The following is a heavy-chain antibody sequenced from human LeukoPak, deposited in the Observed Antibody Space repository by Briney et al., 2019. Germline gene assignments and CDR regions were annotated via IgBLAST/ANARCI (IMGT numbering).Heavy chain of an antibody. CDR3: ARWSSDWENNYFDP. CDR2: IYYSGNT. Sequence: SETLSLTCTVSGGSLSSYYWSWIRQPPGKGLEWIAYIYYSGNTNYNPSLKSRATISIDTSNNRFSLRLTSATAADTAVYYCARWSSDWENNYFDPWGQGILVTVSS. V-gene: IGHV4-59*12. CDR1: GGSLSSYY. J-gene: IGHJ5*02. D-gene: IGHD6-19*01.